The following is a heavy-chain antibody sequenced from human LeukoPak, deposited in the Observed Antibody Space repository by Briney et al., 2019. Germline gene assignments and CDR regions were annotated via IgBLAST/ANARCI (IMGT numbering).Heavy chain of an antibody. V-gene: IGHV4-59*01. J-gene: IGHJ4*02. CDR1: GGSISSYY. CDR2: IYYSGST. Sequence: SETLSLTCTVSGGSISSYYWSWIRQPPGKGLEWIGYIYYSGSTNYNPSLKSRVTISVDTSKSQFSLKLSSVTAADTAVYYCARVRGQMATTYFDYWGQGTLVTVSS. CDR3: ARVRGQMATTYFDY. D-gene: IGHD5-24*01.